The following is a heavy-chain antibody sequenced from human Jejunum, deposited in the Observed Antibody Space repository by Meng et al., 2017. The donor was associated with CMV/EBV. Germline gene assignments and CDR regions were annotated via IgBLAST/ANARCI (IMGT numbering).Heavy chain of an antibody. D-gene: IGHD1-7*01. V-gene: IGHV4-59*01. CDR1: GSIISSY. CDR3: AGSYNWNYVSFDY. Sequence: GSIISSYWSWIRPPPGKGLEWIGCIYYTGSTNYNPSLKSRVTISVDTSKNQFSLNLRSVTAADTAVYYCAGSYNWNYVSFDYWGLGTRVTVSS. CDR2: IYYTGST. J-gene: IGHJ4*02.